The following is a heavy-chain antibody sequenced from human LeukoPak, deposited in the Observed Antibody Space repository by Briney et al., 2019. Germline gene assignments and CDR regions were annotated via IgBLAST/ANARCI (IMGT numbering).Heavy chain of an antibody. CDR2: IYYSGST. CDR3: ARDFAYSSSSLDY. CDR1: GDSISTSSYY. V-gene: IGHV4-39*02. J-gene: IGHJ4*02. Sequence: SETLSLTCSVSGDSISTSSYYWGWIRQPPGKGLEWIGTIYYSGSTYYNPSLTSRVTISVDTSKNQFSLKLSSVTAADTAVYYCARDFAYSSSSLDYWGQGTLVTVSS. D-gene: IGHD6-6*01.